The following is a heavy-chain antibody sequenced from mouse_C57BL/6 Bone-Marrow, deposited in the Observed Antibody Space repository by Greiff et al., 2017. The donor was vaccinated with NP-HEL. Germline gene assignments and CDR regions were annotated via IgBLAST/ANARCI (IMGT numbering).Heavy chain of an antibody. V-gene: IGHV1-82*01. J-gene: IGHJ2*01. CDR2: IYPGEGDT. CDR1: GYAFSSSW. CDR3: ADSYYFDY. Sequence: QVQLKESGPELVKPGASVKISCKASGYAFSSSWMNWVKQRPGKGLEWIGRIYPGEGDTNYNGKFKGKATLTADKSSSTAYMQLSSLTSEDSAVYFCADSYYFDYWGQGTTLTVSS.